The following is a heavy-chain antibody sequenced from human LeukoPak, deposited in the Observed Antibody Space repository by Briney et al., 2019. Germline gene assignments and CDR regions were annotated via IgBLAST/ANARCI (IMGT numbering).Heavy chain of an antibody. J-gene: IGHJ4*02. V-gene: IGHV4-59*11. D-gene: IGHD3-10*01. CDR2: IYYSGST. CDR1: GGSLSRHY. CDR3: ARGAVRGNTNFDY. Sequence: PSETLSLTCSVSGGSLSRHYWSWIRQPPGKGLEWIGDIYYSGSTNYSPSLKSRVTISVDTSKNQFSLKLSSVTPEDTAVYYCARGAVRGNTNFDYWGQGTLVTVSS.